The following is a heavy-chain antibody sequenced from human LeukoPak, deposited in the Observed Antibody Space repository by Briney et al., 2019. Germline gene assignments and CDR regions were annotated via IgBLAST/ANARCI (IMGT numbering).Heavy chain of an antibody. V-gene: IGHV1-18*01. CDR2: ISAYNGNT. D-gene: IGHD2-21*01. Sequence: ASVKVSCKASGYTFTSYGISWVRQAPGQGLEWMGWISAYNGNTNYAQKLQGRVTMTTDTSTSTAYMELRSLRSDDTAVYYCARSTKHIVVVPPHDAFDIWGQGTMVTVSS. J-gene: IGHJ3*02. CDR1: GYTFTSYG. CDR3: ARSTKHIVVVPPHDAFDI.